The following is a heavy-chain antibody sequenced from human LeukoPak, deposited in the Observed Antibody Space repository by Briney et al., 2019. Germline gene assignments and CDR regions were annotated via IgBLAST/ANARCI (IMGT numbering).Heavy chain of an antibody. Sequence: PSETLSLTCTVSGGSISSYYWSWIRQPPGKGLEWIGYIYYSGSTNYNPSLKSRVTISVDTSKNQFSLKLSSVTAADTAVYYCAGNDYGDYKSSFDYWGQGTLVTVAS. CDR2: IYYSGST. J-gene: IGHJ4*02. CDR3: AGNDYGDYKSSFDY. V-gene: IGHV4-59*01. CDR1: GGSISSYY. D-gene: IGHD4-17*01.